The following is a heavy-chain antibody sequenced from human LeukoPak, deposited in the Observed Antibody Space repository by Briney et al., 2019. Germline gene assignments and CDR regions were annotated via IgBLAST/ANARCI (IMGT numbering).Heavy chain of an antibody. V-gene: IGHV1-18*04. CDR2: ISAYNGNT. CDR1: GYTFTGYY. CDR3: ARVGYSGYDPSSCFDY. J-gene: IGHJ4*02. Sequence: GASVKVSCKASGYTFTGYYMHWVRQAPGQGLEWMGWISAYNGNTNYAQKLQGRVTMTTDTSTSTAYMELRSLRSDDTAVYYCARVGYSGYDPSSCFDYWGQGTLVTVSS. D-gene: IGHD5-12*01.